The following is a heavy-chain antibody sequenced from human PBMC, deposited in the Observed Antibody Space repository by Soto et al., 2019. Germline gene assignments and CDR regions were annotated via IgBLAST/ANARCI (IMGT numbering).Heavy chain of an antibody. Sequence: GGSLRLSCAASGFTFTRYSMNWVRQAPGKGLEWVSSISSTTNYIYYADSMRGRFTVSRDNAKNSVYLEMNSLSAEDTAVYYCARESEDLTSNFDYWGQGTLVTVSS. CDR1: GFTFTRYS. CDR2: ISSTTNYI. J-gene: IGHJ4*02. V-gene: IGHV3-21*01. CDR3: ARESEDLTSNFDY.